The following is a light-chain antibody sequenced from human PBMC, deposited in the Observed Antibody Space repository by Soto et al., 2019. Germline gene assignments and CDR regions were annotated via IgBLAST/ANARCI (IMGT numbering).Light chain of an antibody. CDR1: QSLSTW. V-gene: IGKV1-5*01. CDR2: DAS. J-gene: IGKJ1*01. CDR3: HQYNSYWT. Sequence: SPSTLSASVGDRVTITCRASQSLSTWLAWFQQKPGKAPKLLIYDASSLESGVPSRFRGSGSGTEFTLTISSLQPDDFATYYCHQYNSYWTFGQGTKVDIK.